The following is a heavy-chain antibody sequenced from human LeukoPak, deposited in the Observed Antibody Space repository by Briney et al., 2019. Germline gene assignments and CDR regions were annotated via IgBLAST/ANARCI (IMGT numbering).Heavy chain of an antibody. CDR2: ISSSSSTI. CDR3: AREVVPAAIGYFQH. J-gene: IGHJ1*01. Sequence: GGSLRLSCAASGFTISNYYMSWVRQAPGKGLEWVSYISSSSSTIYYADSVKGRFTISRDNAKNSLYLQMNSLRDEDTAVYYCAREVVPAAIGYFQHWGQGTLVTVSS. D-gene: IGHD2-2*01. V-gene: IGHV3-48*02. CDR1: GFTISNYY.